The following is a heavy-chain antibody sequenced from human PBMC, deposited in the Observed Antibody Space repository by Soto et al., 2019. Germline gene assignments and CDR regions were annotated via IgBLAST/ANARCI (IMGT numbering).Heavy chain of an antibody. CDR2: IKSKTDGGTT. V-gene: IGHV3-15*07. Sequence: GGSLRLSCAASGFTFTNAWINWVRQAPGKGLEWVGRIKSKTDGGTTDYAEPVKGRFTISRDDSKNTLYLQMNSLKTEDTAVYYCTTDYSSSTNYYYYYGMDVWGQGTTVTVSS. CDR3: TTDYSSSTNYYYYYGMDV. J-gene: IGHJ6*02. D-gene: IGHD6-13*01. CDR1: GFTFTNAW.